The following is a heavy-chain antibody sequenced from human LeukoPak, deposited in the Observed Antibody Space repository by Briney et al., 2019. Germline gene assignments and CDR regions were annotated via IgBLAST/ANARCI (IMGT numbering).Heavy chain of an antibody. CDR2: ISSSGSTI. Sequence: GGSLRLSCAASGFTFSSYEMNWVRQAPGKGLEWVSYISSSGSTIYYADSVKGRFTISRDNAKNSLYLQMNSLRAEDTAVYYCARENLWAAFDIWGQGTMVTVSS. CDR3: ARENLWAAFDI. V-gene: IGHV3-48*03. J-gene: IGHJ3*02. CDR1: GFTFSSYE. D-gene: IGHD3-10*01.